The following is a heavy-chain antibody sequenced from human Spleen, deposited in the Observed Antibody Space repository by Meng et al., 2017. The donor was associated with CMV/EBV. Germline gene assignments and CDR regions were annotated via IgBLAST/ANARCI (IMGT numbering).Heavy chain of an antibody. CDR2: MNPSSGKT. Sequence: ASVKVSCKASGYTFTTYDINWVRQATGQGLEWMGWMNPSSGKTGYAQNFQGRVTITRNTAMSTVYMELSNLRSEDTAVYYCARGHLRRAPRITMIRAAHYYFYDLDVWGQGTTVTVSS. D-gene: IGHD3-10*01. J-gene: IGHJ6*02. CDR1: GYTFTTYD. V-gene: IGHV1-8*03. CDR3: ARGHLRRAPRITMIRAAHYYFYDLDV.